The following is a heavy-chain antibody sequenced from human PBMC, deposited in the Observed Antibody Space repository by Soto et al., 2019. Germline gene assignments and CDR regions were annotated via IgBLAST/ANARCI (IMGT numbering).Heavy chain of an antibody. CDR2: IIPIFGTA. Sequence: QVQLVQSGAEVKKPGSSVKVSCKASGGTFSSYAISWVRQAPGQGLEWMGGIIPIFGTANYAQKFQGRVTITADESTSTAYMEVRSLRSEDTAVYYCARESRYCSGGSCYFLPGIDYWGQGTLVTVSS. D-gene: IGHD2-15*01. V-gene: IGHV1-69*12. J-gene: IGHJ4*02. CDR3: ARESRYCSGGSCYFLPGIDY. CDR1: GGTFSSYA.